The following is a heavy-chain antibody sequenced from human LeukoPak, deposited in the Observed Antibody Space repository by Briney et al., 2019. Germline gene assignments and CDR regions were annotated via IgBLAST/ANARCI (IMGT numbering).Heavy chain of an antibody. J-gene: IGHJ4*02. CDR1: GFTFSSYA. Sequence: GGSLRLSCAASGFTFSSYAMHWVRQAPGKGLEWVSVIWYDGSNKYYAGSVKGRFTISRDNSKNTLYLQMNSLRAEDTAMYYCARPSDGHYAQGGYFDFWGQGTLVTVSS. D-gene: IGHD4-17*01. V-gene: IGHV3-33*01. CDR2: IWYDGSNK. CDR3: ARPSDGHYAQGGYFDF.